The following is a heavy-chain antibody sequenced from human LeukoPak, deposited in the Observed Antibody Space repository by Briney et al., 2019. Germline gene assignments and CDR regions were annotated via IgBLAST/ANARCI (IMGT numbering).Heavy chain of an antibody. CDR2: ISYDGSNK. J-gene: IGHJ4*02. CDR1: GFTFSSYA. D-gene: IGHD5-18*01. Sequence: GGSLRLSCAVSGFTFSSYAMHWVRQAPGEGLEWVAVISYDGSNKYYADSVKGRFTISRDNSKNTLYLQMNSLRAEDTAVYYCARTNRGYSYGFPDYWGQGTLVTVSS. V-gene: IGHV3-30*04. CDR3: ARTNRGYSYGFPDY.